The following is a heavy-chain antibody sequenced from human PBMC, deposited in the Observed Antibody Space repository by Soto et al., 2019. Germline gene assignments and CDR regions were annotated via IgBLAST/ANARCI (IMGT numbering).Heavy chain of an antibody. J-gene: IGHJ4*02. CDR2: ISYDGSKQ. V-gene: IGHV3-30*18. D-gene: IGHD1-26*01. CDR3: AKVRTVGARHVLFLDH. Sequence: GGSLRLSCAASGFSFSSYGMHWVRQAPGKGLEWVAIISYDGSKQYYADSVKGRFTISRDNSKNTLSLQMNSLTSEDTAVYYCAKVRTVGARHVLFLDHWGQGTLVTVSS. CDR1: GFSFSSYG.